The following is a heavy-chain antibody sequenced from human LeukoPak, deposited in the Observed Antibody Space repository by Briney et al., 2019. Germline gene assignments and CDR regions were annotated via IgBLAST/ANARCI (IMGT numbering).Heavy chain of an antibody. Sequence: GGSLRLSCAASGFTFSSYGMHWVRQAPGKGLEWVAVISYDGSNKYYADSVKGRFTISRDNSKNTLYLQMNSLRAEDTAVYYCAEDPNVLLWFGEYPDYWGQGTLVTVSS. CDR3: AEDPNVLLWFGEYPDY. CDR2: ISYDGSNK. CDR1: GFTFSSYG. J-gene: IGHJ4*02. V-gene: IGHV3-30*18. D-gene: IGHD3-10*01.